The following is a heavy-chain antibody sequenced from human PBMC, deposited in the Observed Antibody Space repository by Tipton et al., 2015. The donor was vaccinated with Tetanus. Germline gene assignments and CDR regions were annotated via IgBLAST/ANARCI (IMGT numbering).Heavy chain of an antibody. CDR2: VYLTGST. Sequence: GLVKPSETLSLTCTVSGGLISTGGYSWSWFRQPPGKGLEWIGYVYLTGSTYYNPSLNNRATISVNRSKKHFSLRLSSVTAADTAVYYFARGHGSGRNCFRFEYWGQGILVAVSS. D-gene: IGHD3-10*01. CDR1: GGLISTGGYS. J-gene: IGHJ4*02. CDR3: ARGHGSGRNCFRFEY. V-gene: IGHV4-30-2*01.